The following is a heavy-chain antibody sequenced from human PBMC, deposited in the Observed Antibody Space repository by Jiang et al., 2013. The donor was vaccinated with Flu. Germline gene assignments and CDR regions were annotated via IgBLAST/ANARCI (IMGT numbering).Heavy chain of an antibody. CDR3: ARGSGWAFDY. V-gene: IGHV3-7*01. CDR1: GFTFSSYW. CDR2: IKKVGNEK. D-gene: IGHD6-19*01. Sequence: VQLVESGGGLVQPGVSLRLSCAASGFTFSSYWMSWVRQAPGKGLEWVANIKKVGNEKYYVDSVKGRFTISRDNAKNSLYLQMNSLRAEDTAVYYCARGSGWAFDYWGQGTLVTVSS. J-gene: IGHJ4*02.